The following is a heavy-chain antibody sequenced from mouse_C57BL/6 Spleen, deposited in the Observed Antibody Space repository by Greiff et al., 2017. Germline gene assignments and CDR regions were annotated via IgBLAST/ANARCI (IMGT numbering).Heavy chain of an antibody. CDR1: GFNIKDDY. CDR3: TTAHCGSPFAY. Sequence: EVQLQQSGAELVRPGASVKLSCTASGFNIKDDYMHWVKQRPEQGLEWIGWIDPENGDTEYASKFQGKATITADTSSNTAYLQLSSLTSEDTAVYYCTTAHCGSPFAYWGQGTLVTVSA. J-gene: IGHJ3*01. V-gene: IGHV14-4*01. CDR2: IDPENGDT. D-gene: IGHD1-1*01.